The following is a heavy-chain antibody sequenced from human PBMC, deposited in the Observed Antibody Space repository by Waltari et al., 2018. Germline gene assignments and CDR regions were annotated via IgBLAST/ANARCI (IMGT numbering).Heavy chain of an antibody. D-gene: IGHD1-26*01. CDR1: GGSISSYY. J-gene: IGHJ3*02. CDR2: IYYSGST. CDR3: ARDPSGSYYAFDI. V-gene: IGHV4-59*01. Sequence: QVQLQESGPGLVKPSETLSLTCTVSGGSISSYYWSWIRQPPGKGLEWIGYIYYSGSTNYNPSLKSRVTISVDTSKNQFSLKLSSVTAADTAVYYCARDPSGSYYAFDIWGQGTMVTVSS.